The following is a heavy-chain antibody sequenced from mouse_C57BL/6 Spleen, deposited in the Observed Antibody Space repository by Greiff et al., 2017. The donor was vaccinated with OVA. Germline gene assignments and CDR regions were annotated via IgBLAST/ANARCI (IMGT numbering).Heavy chain of an antibody. Sequence: QVQLQQSGAELVRPGASVKLSCKASGYTFTDYYINWVKQRPGQGLEWIARIYPGSGNTYYNEKFKGKATLTAEKSSSTAYMQLSSLTSEDSAVYFCARASWDGYYFDYWGQGTTLTVSS. CDR3: ARASWDGYYFDY. J-gene: IGHJ2*01. CDR2: IYPGSGNT. D-gene: IGHD4-1*01. V-gene: IGHV1-76*01. CDR1: GYTFTDYY.